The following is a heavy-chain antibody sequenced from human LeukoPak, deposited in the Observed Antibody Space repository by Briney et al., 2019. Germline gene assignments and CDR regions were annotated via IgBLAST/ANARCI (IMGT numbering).Heavy chain of an antibody. J-gene: IGHJ5*02. Sequence: GGSLRLSCAASGFTFSSYWMGRVRQAPGKGLEWVANIKQDGSEKYYVDSVKGRFTISRDNAKNSLYLQMNSLRAEDTAVYYCARDPRTSPAATLTGDWFDPWGQGTLVTVSS. CDR2: IKQDGSEK. D-gene: IGHD2-2*01. V-gene: IGHV3-7*01. CDR3: ARDPRTSPAATLTGDWFDP. CDR1: GFTFSSYW.